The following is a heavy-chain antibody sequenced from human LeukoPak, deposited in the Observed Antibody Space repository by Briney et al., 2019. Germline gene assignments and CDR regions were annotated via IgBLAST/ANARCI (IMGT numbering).Heavy chain of an antibody. CDR3: AKMAIAKGATQGRGFLQFDL. J-gene: IGHJ5*02. D-gene: IGHD2-21*01. CDR1: GFTFGNHA. CDR2: ITGTGFDT. V-gene: IGHV3-23*01. Sequence: GGSLRLSCAASGFTFGNHAMTWVRQAPGKGLEWVSLITGTGFDTYTANSVKGRFITSRDNSKNSLYLRLNSLRPEDTAMYYCAKMAIAKGATQGRGFLQFDLWGQGTLVTVSS.